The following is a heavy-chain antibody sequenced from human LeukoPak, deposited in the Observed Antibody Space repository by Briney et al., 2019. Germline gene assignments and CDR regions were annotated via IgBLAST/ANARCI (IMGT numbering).Heavy chain of an antibody. V-gene: IGHV1-46*01. J-gene: IGHJ4*02. D-gene: IGHD3-22*01. CDR2: INPSGGST. CDR1: GYTFTSYY. CDR3: ARDSGPHYYDSSGYRPSL. Sequence: ASVKVSCKASGYTFTSYYMHWVRQAPGQGLEWMGIINPSGGSTGYAQKFQGRVTMTRDTSTSTVYMELSSLRSEDTAVYYCARDSGPHYYDSSGYRPSLWGQGTLVTVSS.